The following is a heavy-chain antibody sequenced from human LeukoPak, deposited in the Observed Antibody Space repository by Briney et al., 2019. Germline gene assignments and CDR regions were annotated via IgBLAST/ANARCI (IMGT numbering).Heavy chain of an antibody. J-gene: IGHJ4*02. CDR1: GFTFTGYY. CDR3: VRDQATVTTPYFDY. CDR2: INLNSGGT. D-gene: IGHD4-17*01. V-gene: IGHV1-2*02. Sequence: GASVKVSCKASGFTFTGYYVHWVRQAPGQGLEWMGWINLNSGGTNYAQKFQGRVTMTRDTSISTAYMGLSSLRSDDTALYYCVRDQATVTTPYFDYWGQGTLVTVSS.